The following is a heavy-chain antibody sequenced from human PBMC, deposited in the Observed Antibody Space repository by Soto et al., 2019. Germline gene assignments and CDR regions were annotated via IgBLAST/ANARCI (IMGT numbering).Heavy chain of an antibody. J-gene: IGHJ4*02. CDR3: ARGDGVDFDY. CDR2: IYYSGST. CDR1: GGSINSFY. V-gene: IGHV4-59*08. D-gene: IGHD3-16*01. Sequence: SETLSLTCTVSGGSINSFYWSWIRQPPGKGLEWIGYIYYSGSTYYNPSLKSRVTISVDTSKNQFSLKLSSVTAADTAVYYCARGDGVDFDYWGQGTLVTVSS.